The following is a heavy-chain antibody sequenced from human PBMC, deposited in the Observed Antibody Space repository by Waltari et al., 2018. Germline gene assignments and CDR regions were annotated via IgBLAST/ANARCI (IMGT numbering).Heavy chain of an antibody. Sequence: QVQLVQSGAEVKKPGASVKVSCTAYGYTFTSYDTNWVRQAPGQGLEWMGWMNPNSGNTGYAQKFQGRVTMTRNTSISTAYMELSSLRSEDTAVYYCARGLRYFDWLSPQDVWGKGTTVTVSS. CDR1: GYTFTSYD. D-gene: IGHD3-9*01. CDR3: ARGLRYFDWLSPQDV. CDR2: MNPNSGNT. J-gene: IGHJ6*04. V-gene: IGHV1-8*01.